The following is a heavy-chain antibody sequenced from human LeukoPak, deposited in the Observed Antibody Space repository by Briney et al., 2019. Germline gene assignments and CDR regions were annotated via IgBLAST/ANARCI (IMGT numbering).Heavy chain of an antibody. J-gene: IGHJ5*02. CDR1: GGTFNSYA. CDR3: ARDFSNWFDP. Sequence: ASVKVSCKASGGTFNSYAISWVRQAPGQGLEWMGGIIPIFGTTNYARKFRGRVTLTADKSTRTAYMELSSLRSEDTAVYYCARDFSNWFDPWGQGTLVTVSS. V-gene: IGHV1-69*06. CDR2: IIPIFGTT.